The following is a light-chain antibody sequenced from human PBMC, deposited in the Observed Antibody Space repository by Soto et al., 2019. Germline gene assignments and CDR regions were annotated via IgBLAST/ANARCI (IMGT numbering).Light chain of an antibody. Sequence: DIQMTQSPSSLSASVGDRVTITCRASQSISSYLNWYQQKPGKAPKLLIYAASSLQSGVPSRFSGSGSGTDFTLTISSLQPEDFATYYWQQRYSTLLTFGGGTKVEIK. CDR3: QQRYSTLLT. CDR2: AAS. J-gene: IGKJ4*02. V-gene: IGKV1-39*01. CDR1: QSISSY.